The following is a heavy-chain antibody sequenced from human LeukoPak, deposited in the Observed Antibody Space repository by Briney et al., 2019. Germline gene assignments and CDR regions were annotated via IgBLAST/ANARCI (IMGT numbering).Heavy chain of an antibody. CDR3: ARARYGGNYYFDY. D-gene: IGHD4-23*01. V-gene: IGHV3-74*01. CDR1: GFTFSSYW. CDR2: INSDGSST. Sequence: GGSLRLSCAASGFTFSSYWMHWVRQAPGKGLVWVSRINSDGSSTSYADSVKGRFTISRDNAKNTLYLQMNGLRAEDTAVYYCARARYGGNYYFDYWGQGTLVTVSS. J-gene: IGHJ4*02.